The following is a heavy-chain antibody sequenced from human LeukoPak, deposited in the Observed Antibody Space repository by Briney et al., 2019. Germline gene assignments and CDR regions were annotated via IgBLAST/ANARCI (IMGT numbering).Heavy chain of an antibody. CDR2: IKEDGSDK. CDR3: VRGAKYSSV. D-gene: IGHD6-19*01. J-gene: IGHJ4*02. Sequence: PGGSLRLSCAASGFSFSSHWMRWVRQAPGKGLGCVANIKEDGSDKYYVDSVKGRFTISRDNARNSLYLEMNSLRAEDTAVYYCVRGAKYSSVWGQGTLVTVSS. V-gene: IGHV3-7*01. CDR1: GFSFSSHW.